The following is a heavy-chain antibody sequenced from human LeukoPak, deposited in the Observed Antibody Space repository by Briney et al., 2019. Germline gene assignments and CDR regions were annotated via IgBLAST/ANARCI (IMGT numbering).Heavy chain of an antibody. CDR1: GYTFTGYY. J-gene: IGHJ4*02. CDR2: INPNSGGT. V-gene: IGHV1-2*02. Sequence: ASVKVSCKASGYTFTGYYMHWVRQAPGQGLEWMGWINPNSGGTNYAQKFQGRVTMTRDTSISTAYMELSRLRSDDTAVYYCARDWIVGATRDYWGQGTLVTVSS. CDR3: ARDWIVGATRDY. D-gene: IGHD1-26*01.